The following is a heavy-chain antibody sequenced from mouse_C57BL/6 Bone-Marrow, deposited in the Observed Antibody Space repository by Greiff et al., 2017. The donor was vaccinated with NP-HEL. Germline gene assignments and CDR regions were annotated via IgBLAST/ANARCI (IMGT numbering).Heavy chain of an antibody. CDR2: IHPNSGST. D-gene: IGHD2-1*01. Sequence: QVQLKQPGAELVKPGASVKLSCKASGYTFTSYWMHWVKQRPGQGLEWIGMIHPNSGSTNYNEKFKSKATLTVDKSSSTAYMQLSSLTSEDSAVYYCARIYYGKGWFAYWGQGTLVTVSA. CDR3: ARIYYGKGWFAY. V-gene: IGHV1-64*01. CDR1: GYTFTSYW. J-gene: IGHJ3*01.